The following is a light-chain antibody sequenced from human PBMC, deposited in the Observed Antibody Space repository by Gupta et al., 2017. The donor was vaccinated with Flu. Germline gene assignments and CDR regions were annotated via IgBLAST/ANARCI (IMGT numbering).Light chain of an antibody. CDR3: QVWDSDSENRYAV. V-gene: IGLV3-21*02. J-gene: IGLJ2*01. CDR2: DDS. Sequence: SYVATQPPSVSVAPGQTAKITCEGKTLRSKNVHWYQQRPGQAPLVVIHDDSARPSGIPERFSGSNSGNTATLIISRVEVGDEADYYCQVWDSDSENRYAVFGGGTKLTVL. CDR1: TLRSKN.